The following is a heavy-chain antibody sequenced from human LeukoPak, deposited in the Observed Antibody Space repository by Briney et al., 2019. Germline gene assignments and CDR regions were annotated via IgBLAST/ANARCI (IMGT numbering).Heavy chain of an antibody. CDR1: GGSISSRPYY. CDR2: ISYSGTT. D-gene: IGHD6-6*01. V-gene: IGHV4-39*07. Sequence: SETLSLTCTVSGGSISSRPYYWGWVRQPPGKGLEWIGTISYSGTTYYSPSLKSRVTISLDTSKNQFSLKLSSVTAADTAIYYCARDFSSSSTVYYYYMDVWGKGTTVTVSS. CDR3: ARDFSSSSTVYYYYMDV. J-gene: IGHJ6*03.